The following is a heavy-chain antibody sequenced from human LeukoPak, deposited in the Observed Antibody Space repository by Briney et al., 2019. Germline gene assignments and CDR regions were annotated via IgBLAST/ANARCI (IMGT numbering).Heavy chain of an antibody. CDR1: GFTFSSYW. CDR2: IKQDGSEK. Sequence: PGGSLRLSCAASGFTFSSYWMSWVRQAPGKGLEWVANIKQDGSEKYYVDSVKGRLTISRDNAKNSLYLQMNSLRAEDTAVYYCAREYRLLPIGYWGQGTLVTVSS. CDR3: AREYRLLPIGY. J-gene: IGHJ4*02. D-gene: IGHD3-22*01. V-gene: IGHV3-7*01.